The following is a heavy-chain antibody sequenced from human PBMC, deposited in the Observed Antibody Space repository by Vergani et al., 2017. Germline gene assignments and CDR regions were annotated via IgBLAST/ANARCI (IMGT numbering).Heavy chain of an antibody. CDR1: GDSISSGVYY. CDR3: ARRGGYDEGDAFRIGYFDS. Sequence: QVQLQESGPGLVKPSQTLSLTCSVSGDSISSGVYYWNWLRQHPGKGLEWIGYIYSTGSTHHNPSLRRRINMSVDTSKNQFSLKLNSVTAADTAMYYCARRGGYDEGDAFRIGYFDSWGPGILVTVSS. D-gene: IGHD3-22*01. CDR2: IYSTGST. V-gene: IGHV4-31*03. J-gene: IGHJ4*02.